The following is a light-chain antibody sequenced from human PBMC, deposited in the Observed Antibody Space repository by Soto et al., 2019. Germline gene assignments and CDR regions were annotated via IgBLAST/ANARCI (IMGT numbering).Light chain of an antibody. J-gene: IGKJ1*01. V-gene: IGKV3-15*01. Sequence: EILMTQSPATLSVSPGERATLSCRASQSVSSNLAWYQQKPGQAPRLLIYGASTRATGIPARFSGSGSGTAFTLTISSLQSEDFAVYYCHQYDNWPRTFGQGTKVEIK. CDR2: GAS. CDR1: QSVSSN. CDR3: HQYDNWPRT.